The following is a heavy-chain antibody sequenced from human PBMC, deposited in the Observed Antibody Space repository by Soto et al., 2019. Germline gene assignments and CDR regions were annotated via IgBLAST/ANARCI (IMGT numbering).Heavy chain of an antibody. CDR1: GFTFSSDS. D-gene: IGHD1-26*01. J-gene: IGHJ4*02. V-gene: IGHV3-48*02. CDR3: ARDGGSDSPHDY. Sequence: EVQLVESGGGLVQPGGSLRLSCAASGFTFSSDSMNWVRQAPGKGLEWVSYISSTSTTIYYADSLKGRFTISRDNAKNSLYLQMNSLRDEDTAVYYCARDGGSDSPHDYWGQGTLVTVSS. CDR2: ISSTSTTI.